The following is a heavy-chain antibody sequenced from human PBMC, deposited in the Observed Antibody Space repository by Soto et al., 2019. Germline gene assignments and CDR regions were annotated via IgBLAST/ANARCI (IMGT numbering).Heavy chain of an antibody. CDR1: GYTFTSYG. CDR3: ARDWTTKYSSSSGQWFDP. Sequence: GASVKVSCKASGYTFTSYGISWVRQAPGQGLEWMGWISAYNGNTNYAQKLQGRVTMTTDTSTSTAYMELRSLRSDDTAVYYCARDWTTKYSSSSGQWFDPWGQGTLVTVSS. V-gene: IGHV1-18*01. CDR2: ISAYNGNT. D-gene: IGHD6-6*01. J-gene: IGHJ5*02.